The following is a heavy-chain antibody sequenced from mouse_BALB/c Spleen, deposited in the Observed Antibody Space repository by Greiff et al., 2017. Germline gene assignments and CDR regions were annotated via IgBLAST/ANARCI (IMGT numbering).Heavy chain of an antibody. V-gene: IGHV14-3*02. J-gene: IGHJ2*01. CDR2: IDPANGNT. D-gene: IGHD2-4*01. CDR1: GFNIKDTY. CDR3: ASPYYDYGY. Sequence: VHVKQSGAELVKPGASVKLSCTASGFNIKDTYMHWVKQRPEQGLEWIGRIDPANGNTKYDPKFQGKATITADTSSNTAYLQLSSLTSEDTAVYYCASPYYDYGYWGQGTTLTVSS.